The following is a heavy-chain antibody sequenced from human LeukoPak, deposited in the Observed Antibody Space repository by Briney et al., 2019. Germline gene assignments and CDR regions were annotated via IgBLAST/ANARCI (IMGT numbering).Heavy chain of an antibody. J-gene: IGHJ4*02. CDR3: ARDRYYYGSGSLYFDY. D-gene: IGHD3-10*01. CDR2: IYYSGST. V-gene: IGHV4-39*07. CDR1: GGSISSSSYY. Sequence: SETLSLTCTVSGGSISSSSYYWGWIRQPPGKGLEWIGSIYYSGSTYYNPPLKSRVTISVDTSKNQFSLKLSSVTAADTAVYYCARDRYYYGSGSLYFDYWGQGTLVTVSS.